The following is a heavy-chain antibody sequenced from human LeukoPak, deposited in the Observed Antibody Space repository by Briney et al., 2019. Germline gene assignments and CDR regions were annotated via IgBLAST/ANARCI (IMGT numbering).Heavy chain of an antibody. CDR2: ISAYNGNT. Sequence: GASVKVSCKASGYTFTSYGISWVRQAPGQGLEWMGWISAYNGNTNYAQKLQGRVTMTTDTSTSTAYMELRSLRSDDTAVYYCARDPHHYYDSSGYADYWGQGTLVTVSS. J-gene: IGHJ4*02. D-gene: IGHD3-22*01. CDR1: GYTFTSYG. CDR3: ARDPHHYYDSSGYADY. V-gene: IGHV1-18*01.